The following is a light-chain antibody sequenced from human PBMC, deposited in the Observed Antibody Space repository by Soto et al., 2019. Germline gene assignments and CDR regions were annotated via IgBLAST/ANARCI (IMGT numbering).Light chain of an antibody. Sequence: DIQMTQSPSTLSASVGDRVTITCRASQSISNLLAWYQQKPGRAPTLLIYKASIVENGVPSRFSGSGSETEFTLTISGLQSDDFATYYGQQCDSYPLTFGQGTRLEIK. CDR1: QSISNL. CDR3: QQCDSYPLT. CDR2: KAS. J-gene: IGKJ5*01. V-gene: IGKV1-5*03.